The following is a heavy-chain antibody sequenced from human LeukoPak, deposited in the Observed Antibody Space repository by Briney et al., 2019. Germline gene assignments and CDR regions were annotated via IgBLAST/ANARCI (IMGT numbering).Heavy chain of an antibody. V-gene: IGHV1-69*05. CDR1: GGTFSSYA. CDR2: IIPIFGTA. D-gene: IGHD2-15*01. J-gene: IGHJ4*02. Sequence: SVKVSCKASGGTFSSYAISWVRQAPGQGLEWMGGIIPIFGTANYAQKFQGRVTITTDESTSTAYMELSSLRSEDTAVYYCARDCSGGSCYSNYYFDYRGQGTLVTVSS. CDR3: ARDCSGGSCYSNYYFDY.